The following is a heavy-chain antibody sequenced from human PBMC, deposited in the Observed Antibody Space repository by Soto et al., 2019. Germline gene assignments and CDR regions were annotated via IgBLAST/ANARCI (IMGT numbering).Heavy chain of an antibody. CDR3: AHFSVGGPARSGAVDI. CDR2: IIPMFGTA. CDR1: GGTFSNYA. V-gene: IGHV1-69*01. D-gene: IGHD2-2*01. J-gene: IGHJ3*02. Sequence: QVQLVQSGAEVKKPGSSVKVSCKASGGTFSNYAINWVRQAPGQGLEWMGGIIPMFGTANYAQNYHARVTITAGESTSTAHIELSSQRSEDTAVYFCAHFSVGGPARSGAVDIGGQGTMVTVSS.